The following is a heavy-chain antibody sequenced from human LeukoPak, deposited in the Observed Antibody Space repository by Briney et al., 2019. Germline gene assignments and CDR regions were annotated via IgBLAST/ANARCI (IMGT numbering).Heavy chain of an antibody. CDR2: IIPIFGTA. J-gene: IGHJ4*02. V-gene: IGHV1-69*05. Sequence: VASVKVSCKASGGTFSSYAISWVRQAPGQGLEWMGGIIPIFGTANYAQKFQGRVTITTDESTSTAYMELSSLRSEDTAVYYCARGGYYYGSGSWGYFDYWGQGTLVTVSS. CDR3: ARGGYYYGSGSWGYFDY. CDR1: GGTFSSYA. D-gene: IGHD3-10*01.